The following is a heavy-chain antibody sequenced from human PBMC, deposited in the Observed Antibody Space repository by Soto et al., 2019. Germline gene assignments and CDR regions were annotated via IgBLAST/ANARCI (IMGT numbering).Heavy chain of an antibody. CDR2: IYYSGST. CDR3: ARDRPPRCSGGSCYPYGMDV. V-gene: IGHV4-30-4*01. D-gene: IGHD2-15*01. CDR1: GGSISSGDYY. J-gene: IGHJ6*02. Sequence: SETLSLTCTVSGGSISSGDYYWSWIRQPPGKGLEWIGYIYYSGSTYYNPSLKSRVTISVDTSKNQFSLKLSSVTAADTAVYYCARDRPPRCSGGSCYPYGMDVWGQGTTVTVPS.